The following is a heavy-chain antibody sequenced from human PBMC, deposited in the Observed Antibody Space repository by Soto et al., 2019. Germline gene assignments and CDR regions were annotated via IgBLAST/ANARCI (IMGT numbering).Heavy chain of an antibody. V-gene: IGHV6-1*01. J-gene: IGHJ4*02. Sequence: SQTLSLTCAISGDSVSSNSAAWNWIRQSPSRGLEWLGRTYYRSKWYNDYAVSVKSRITINPDTSKNQFSLQLNSVTPEDTAVYYCAGDWRMSVPNNRRFDNWAQGTLVTVSS. D-gene: IGHD2-8*01. CDR2: TYYRSKWYN. CDR3: AGDWRMSVPNNRRFDN. CDR1: GDSVSSNSAA.